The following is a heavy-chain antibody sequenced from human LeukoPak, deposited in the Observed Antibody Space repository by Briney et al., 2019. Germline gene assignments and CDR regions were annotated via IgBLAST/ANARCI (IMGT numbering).Heavy chain of an antibody. CDR2: IYYSGNT. CDR3: ASSPPRIMITFGGFDI. Sequence: PSETLSLTCTVSGGSISSGSYYWSWIRQHPGKGLEWIGYIYYSGNTYYNPSLKSRVTISVDTSKNQFSLNLSSVTAADTAVYYCASSPPRIMITFGGFDIWGRGTMVTVSS. D-gene: IGHD3-16*01. J-gene: IGHJ3*02. CDR1: GGSISSGSYY. V-gene: IGHV4-31*03.